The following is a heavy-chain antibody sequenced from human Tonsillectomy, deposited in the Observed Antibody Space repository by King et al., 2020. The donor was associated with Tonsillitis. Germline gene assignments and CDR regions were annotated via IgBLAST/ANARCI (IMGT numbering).Heavy chain of an antibody. J-gene: IGHJ4*02. CDR1: GGSITSNY. CDR3: AREGHGGNPHLDY. Sequence: QLQESGPRLVRPSETLSLTCTVSGGSITSNYWNWIRQPPGKGLEWIGYMFYSGSTNYNPSLKSRDTISVDTSKNQFSLKLRSVTAADTAVYYCAREGHGGNPHLDYWGQGTLVTVSS. V-gene: IGHV4-59*01. CDR2: MFYSGST. D-gene: IGHD4-23*01.